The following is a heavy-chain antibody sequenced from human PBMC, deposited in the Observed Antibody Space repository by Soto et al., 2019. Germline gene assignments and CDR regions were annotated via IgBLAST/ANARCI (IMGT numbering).Heavy chain of an antibody. CDR2: ISGHNGVT. Sequence: QVQLVQSGPEVKKPEASVKVSCKTSGYTFTSSGISWVRQGPGQGPEWMGWISGHNGVTSFARNFQDRVTLTIDSSTTTAYMEVRSLSFADTAIYYCARDQGGYGIFDDWGQGTLVTVSS. CDR1: GYTFTSSG. J-gene: IGHJ4*02. D-gene: IGHD5-12*01. V-gene: IGHV1-18*04. CDR3: ARDQGGYGIFDD.